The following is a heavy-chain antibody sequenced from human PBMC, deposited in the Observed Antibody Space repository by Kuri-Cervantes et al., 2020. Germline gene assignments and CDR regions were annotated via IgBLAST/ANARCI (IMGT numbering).Heavy chain of an antibody. CDR3: TRGPRNYGFDY. V-gene: IGHV1-8*02. CDR2: MNPNNGNT. D-gene: IGHD3-10*01. J-gene: IGHJ4*02. Sequence: ASVKVSCKASEYTFATYDINWVRQATGQGLEWMGWMNPNNGNTGYAQKFQGRVTMTRSTSISTAYMELSSLTSGDTAVYYCTRGPRNYGFDYWGQGTLVTVSS. CDR1: EYTFATYD.